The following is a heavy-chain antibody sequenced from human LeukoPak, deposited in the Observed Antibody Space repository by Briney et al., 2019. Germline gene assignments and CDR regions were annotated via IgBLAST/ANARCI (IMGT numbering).Heavy chain of an antibody. V-gene: IGHV3-53*01. CDR3: AKCSVAGTFGGGPFDY. D-gene: IGHD3-16*01. J-gene: IGHJ4*02. Sequence: PGGSLRRSCAASGFTVSINYMSWVRQAPGKGLEWVSVIYSDGKTDYADSVKGRFTISRDDSKNTLYLQMRGLRAEDTAVYYCAKCSVAGTFGGGPFDYWGQGTLVTVSS. CDR1: GFTVSINY. CDR2: IYSDGKT.